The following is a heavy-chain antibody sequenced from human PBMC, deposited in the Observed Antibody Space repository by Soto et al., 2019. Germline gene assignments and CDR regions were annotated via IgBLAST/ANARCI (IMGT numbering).Heavy chain of an antibody. Sequence: VSVNLSCKAAGYAFTIYAMHWVRQAPGQRLEWMGWINAGNGNTKYSQKFQGRVTITADESTSTAYMELSSLRSEDTAVYYCARDRGVKQWLVPYAFDIWGQGTIVTVSS. CDR3: ARDRGVKQWLVPYAFDI. CDR1: GYAFTIYA. V-gene: IGHV1-3*01. D-gene: IGHD6-19*01. CDR2: INAGNGNT. J-gene: IGHJ3*02.